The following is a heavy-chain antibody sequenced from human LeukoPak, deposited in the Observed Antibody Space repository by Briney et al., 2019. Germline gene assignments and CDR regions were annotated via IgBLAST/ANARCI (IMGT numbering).Heavy chain of an antibody. V-gene: IGHV4-34*01. Sequence: SETLSLTCAVYGGSLNHYYWSWIRHPPGKGLEWIGEIDRLGRTNYSPSLKNRVTISIDTSKNQFSLKLTSVTAADSAVYYCARPVGCSSTFCSGPLDSWGQEGLVTVSS. CDR3: ARPVGCSSTFCSGPLDS. D-gene: IGHD2-2*01. CDR2: IDRLGRT. CDR1: GGSLNHYY. J-gene: IGHJ4*02.